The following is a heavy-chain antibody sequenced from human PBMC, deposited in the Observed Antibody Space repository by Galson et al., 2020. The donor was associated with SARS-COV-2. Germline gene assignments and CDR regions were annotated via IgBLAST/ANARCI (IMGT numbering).Heavy chain of an antibody. V-gene: IGHV3-9*01. J-gene: IGHJ4*02. CDR1: GFTFDDYA. D-gene: IGHD3-10*01. CDR3: AKAQGVGITMVRGATGCDY. Sequence: GGSLRLSCAASGFTFDDYAMHWVRQAPGKGLEWVSGISWNSGSIGYADSVKGRFTISRDNAKNSLYLQMNSLRAEDTALYYCAKAQGVGITMVRGATGCDYWGQGTLVTVSS. CDR2: ISWNSGSI.